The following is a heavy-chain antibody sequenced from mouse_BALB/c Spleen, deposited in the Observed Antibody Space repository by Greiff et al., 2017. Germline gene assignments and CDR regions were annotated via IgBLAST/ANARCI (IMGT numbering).Heavy chain of an antibody. D-gene: IGHD1-2*01. CDR2: ISSGSSTI. J-gene: IGHJ2*01. CDR3: ARSDGYYFDY. V-gene: IGHV5-17*02. Sequence: EVKLMESGGGLVKPGGSLKLSCAASGFTFSSFGMHWVRQAPEKGLEWVAYISSGSSTIYYADTVKGRFTISRDNPKNTLFLQMTSLRSEDTAMYYCARSDGYYFDYWGQGTTLTVSS. CDR1: GFTFSSFG.